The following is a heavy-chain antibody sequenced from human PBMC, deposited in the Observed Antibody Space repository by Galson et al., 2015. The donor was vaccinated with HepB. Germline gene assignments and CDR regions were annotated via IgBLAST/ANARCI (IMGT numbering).Heavy chain of an antibody. V-gene: IGHV1-69*13. CDR3: ATRTGFSSGDYFAY. D-gene: IGHD6-6*01. Sequence: SVKVSCKASGGTFSSYAISWVRQAPGQGLEWMGGIIPSFGTPTYAQKFQGKITITADESSSTAYMELSSLRSEDTAVYYCATRTGFSSGDYFAYWGQGSLVIVSS. CDR2: IIPSFGTP. CDR1: GGTFSSYA. J-gene: IGHJ4*02.